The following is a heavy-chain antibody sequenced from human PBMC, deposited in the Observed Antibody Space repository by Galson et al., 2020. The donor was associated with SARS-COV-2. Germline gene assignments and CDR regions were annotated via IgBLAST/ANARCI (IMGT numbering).Heavy chain of an antibody. CDR1: GFTFRRYE. CDR2: ISSSGGSI. CDR3: ARGGCGPRLWAFSRLDV. D-gene: IGHD2-21*01. J-gene: IGHJ6*02. V-gene: IGHV3-48*03. Sequence: GESLKISCAASGFTFRRYEMNLVRQAPGEGLEWVSYISSSGGSIYYADSLKGRITISRDNAKNSLFLQMNSLGVEDTAVYYCARGGCGPRLWAFSRLDVCGQGTTVTVCS.